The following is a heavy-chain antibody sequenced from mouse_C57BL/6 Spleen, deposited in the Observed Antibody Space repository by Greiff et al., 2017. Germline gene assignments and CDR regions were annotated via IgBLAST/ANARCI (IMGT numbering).Heavy chain of an antibody. CDR3: ATGDDYDVGYVDY. CDR1: GYAFSSSW. CDR2: IYPGDGDT. Sequence: VQGVESGPELVKPGASVKISCTASGYAFSSSWMNWVKQRPGKGLEWIGRIYPGDGDTNYNGKFKGKATLTADKSSSTAYMQLSSLTSEDSAVYVCATGDDYDVGYVDYWGQGTTLTVSS. J-gene: IGHJ2*01. D-gene: IGHD2-4*01. V-gene: IGHV1-82*01.